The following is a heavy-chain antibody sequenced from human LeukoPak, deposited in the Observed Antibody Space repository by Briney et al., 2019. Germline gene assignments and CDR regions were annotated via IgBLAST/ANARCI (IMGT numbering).Heavy chain of an antibody. Sequence: PGGSLRLSCAASGSTFSSYWMTWVRQAPGKGLEWVANIKQDGSEKSYVGSVKGRSTISRDNANNSLYLQMNSLRTEDTAVYYCARESSMANWGQGTLVTVSS. CDR1: GSTFSSYW. CDR3: ARESSMAN. D-gene: IGHD2/OR15-2a*01. V-gene: IGHV3-7*05. J-gene: IGHJ4*02. CDR2: IKQDGSEK.